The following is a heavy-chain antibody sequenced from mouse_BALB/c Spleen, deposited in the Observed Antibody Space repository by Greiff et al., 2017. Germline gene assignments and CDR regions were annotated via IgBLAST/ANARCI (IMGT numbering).Heavy chain of an antibody. CDR3: VRDRHYYGKSYYAMDY. V-gene: IGHV2-9-2*01. Sequence: VQLQESGPGLVAPSQSLSITCTVSGFSLTSYDISWIRQPPGKGLEWLGVIWTGGGTNYNSAFMSRLSISKDNSKSQVFLKMNSLQTDDTAIYYCVRDRHYYGKSYYAMDYWGQGTSVTVSS. CDR1: GFSLTSYD. D-gene: IGHD1-1*01. J-gene: IGHJ4*01. CDR2: IWTGGGT.